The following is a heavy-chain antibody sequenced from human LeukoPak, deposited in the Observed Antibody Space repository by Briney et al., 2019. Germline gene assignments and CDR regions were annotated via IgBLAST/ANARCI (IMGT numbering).Heavy chain of an antibody. V-gene: IGHV3-74*03. CDR1: GFIFNRYW. CDR2: IKTGGSSA. J-gene: IGHJ4*02. D-gene: IGHD5-24*01. Sequence: GGSLRLSCAASGFIFNRYWMHWVRQAPGKGLVWVSRIKTGGSSAEYADSVKGRFTISRDNAKNTLYLEMNSLRAEDTAVYYCVRDGDGYNFDYWGQGNLVTVSS. CDR3: VRDGDGYNFDY.